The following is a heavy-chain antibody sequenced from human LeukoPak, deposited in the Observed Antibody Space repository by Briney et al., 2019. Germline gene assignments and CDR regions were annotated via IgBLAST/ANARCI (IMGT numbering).Heavy chain of an antibody. CDR1: GFIFSNYA. J-gene: IGHJ4*02. Sequence: PGGSLRLSCAASGFIFSNYAMSWVRQAPGKGLEWVSSISGSGDNTYYADSVRGRFTISRDNSKNTLYLQIYNLRAEEAAIYYCAKDLALYTGPYTGSYYSPIDYWGQGTLVTVSS. D-gene: IGHD1-26*01. V-gene: IGHV3-23*01. CDR2: ISGSGDNT. CDR3: AKDLALYTGPYTGSYYSPIDY.